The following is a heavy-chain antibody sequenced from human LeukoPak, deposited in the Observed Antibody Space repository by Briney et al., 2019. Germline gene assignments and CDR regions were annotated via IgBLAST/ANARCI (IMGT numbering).Heavy chain of an antibody. V-gene: IGHV3-53*05. CDR2: IYSDCST. CDR3: MDTAVG. J-gene: IGHJ4*02. D-gene: IGHD5-18*01. Sequence: GGSLRLSCAASGFDVSRYYMTWVRQPPGKGREGGSVIYSDCSTYYSDSVKGRFTISRDNSKNTVYLQINRLRVEEPAVYSCMDTAVGWGQGPLVSVSS. CDR1: GFDVSRYY.